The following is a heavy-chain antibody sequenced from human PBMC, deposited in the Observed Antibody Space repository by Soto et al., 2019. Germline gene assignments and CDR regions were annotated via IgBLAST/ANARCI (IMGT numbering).Heavy chain of an antibody. CDR2: ISGSGGSP. J-gene: IGHJ4*02. CDR3: AKEGTSGLYYFYY. D-gene: IGHD6-19*01. Sequence: EVQLLESGGGLVQPGGSLRLSCAASGFTFSNYAMNWVRQAPGKGLEWVSTISGSGGSPYYADSVKGRFTISRDNSKNTLYLQMNSLRAGDSAIYYCAKEGTSGLYYFYYWGQGTLVTVSS. V-gene: IGHV3-23*01. CDR1: GFTFSNYA.